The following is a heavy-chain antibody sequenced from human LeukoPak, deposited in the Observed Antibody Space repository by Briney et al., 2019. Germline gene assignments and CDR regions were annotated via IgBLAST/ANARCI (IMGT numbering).Heavy chain of an antibody. J-gene: IGHJ6*03. D-gene: IGHD2-15*01. CDR1: GYTFTSYG. CDR2: ISAYNGNT. Sequence: ASVKVSCKASGYTFTSYGISWVRQAPGQGLEWMGWISAYNGNTNYAQKLQGRVTMTTDTSTSTAYMELRSLRSDDTAVYYCAASKGYCSGGSCYSYYYYNYMDVWGKGTTVTVSS. CDR3: AASKGYCSGGSCYSYYYYNYMDV. V-gene: IGHV1-18*01.